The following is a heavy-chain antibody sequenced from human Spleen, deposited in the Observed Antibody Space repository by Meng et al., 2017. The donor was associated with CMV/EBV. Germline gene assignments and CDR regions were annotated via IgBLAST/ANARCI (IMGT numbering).Heavy chain of an antibody. D-gene: IGHD3-3*01. CDR2: LSNDGTNT. CDR3: ARPSIGVFSLAFET. V-gene: IGHV3-74*01. Sequence: GESLKISCAASGFTFSSYWMHWVRQAPGKGLVWVARLSNDGTNTAYAESVKGRFTISRDNAKNTLYLQMNSLRAEDTAVYYCARPSIGVFSLAFETWGQGALVTVSS. J-gene: IGHJ3*02. CDR1: GFTFSSYW.